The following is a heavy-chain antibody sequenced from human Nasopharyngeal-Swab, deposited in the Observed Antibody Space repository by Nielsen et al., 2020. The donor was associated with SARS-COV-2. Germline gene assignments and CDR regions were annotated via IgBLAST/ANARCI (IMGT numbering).Heavy chain of an antibody. CDR2: IIPIFGTA. J-gene: IGHJ2*01. D-gene: IGHD2-21*02. CDR3: ARGPKTVVVTATNWYFDL. V-gene: IGHV1-69*13. Sequence: SVKVSCKASGGTFSSYAISWVRQAPGQGLEWMGGIIPIFGTANYAQKFQGRVTITADESTSTAYMELSSLRSEDTAVYYCARGPKTVVVTATNWYFDLWGRGTLVTVSS. CDR1: GGTFSSYA.